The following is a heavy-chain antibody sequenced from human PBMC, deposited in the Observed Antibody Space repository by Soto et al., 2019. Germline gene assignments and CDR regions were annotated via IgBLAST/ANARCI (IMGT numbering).Heavy chain of an antibody. CDR1: GFTVSSNY. CDR3: ARDLTTSGYFDY. J-gene: IGHJ4*02. CDR2: IYSGGST. V-gene: IGHV3-53*01. D-gene: IGHD3-10*01. Sequence: GGSLRLSCAASGFTVSSNYMSWVRQAPGKGLEWVSVIYSGGSTYYADSVKGRFTISRDNSKNTLYLQMNSLRAEDTAVYYCARDLTTSGYFDYWGQGTLVTVSS.